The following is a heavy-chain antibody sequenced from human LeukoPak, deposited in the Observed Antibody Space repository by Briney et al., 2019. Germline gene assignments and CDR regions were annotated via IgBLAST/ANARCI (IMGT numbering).Heavy chain of an antibody. D-gene: IGHD3-3*01. J-gene: IGHJ3*02. CDR1: GGSISSASYF. CDR2: IYSSGST. V-gene: IGHV4-61*01. CDR3: ARVTGYYDFWSGYPGLYAFDI. Sequence: PSETLCLTCNVSGGSISSASYFWGWIRQPPAKGLEWIGYIYSSGSTNYNPSLKSRVTISVDTSKNQFSLKLSSVTAADTAVYYCARVTGYYDFWSGYPGLYAFDIWGQGTMVPVSS.